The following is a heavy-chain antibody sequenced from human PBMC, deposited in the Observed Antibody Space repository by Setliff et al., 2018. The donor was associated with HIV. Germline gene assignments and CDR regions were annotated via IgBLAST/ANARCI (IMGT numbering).Heavy chain of an antibody. CDR2: ILPFFDTA. CDR3: ARDKARFDP. CDR1: GGTFTRNC. Sequence: SVKVSCKVSGGTFTRNCISWVRQAPGQGLEWMGGILPFFDTANYAQKFQGRVTITADESTSTAYMELRSLRSDDTAVYYCARDKARFDPWGQGTLVTVS. J-gene: IGHJ5*02. V-gene: IGHV1-69*13.